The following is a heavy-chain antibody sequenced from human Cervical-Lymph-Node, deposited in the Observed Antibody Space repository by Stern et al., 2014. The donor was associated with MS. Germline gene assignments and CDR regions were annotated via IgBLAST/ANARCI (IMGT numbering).Heavy chain of an antibody. J-gene: IGHJ4*02. CDR1: GFTFSSYA. Sequence: EVQLVESGGGLVQPGGSLRLSCAASGFTFSSYAMSWVRQAPGKGLEWVSAISGSGGSTYDADSVKGRFTISRDKSKNTLHLQMNSLRAEDTAIYYCAKVVGATGNFFDYWGQGTLVTVSS. CDR3: AKVVGATGNFFDY. CDR2: ISGSGGST. D-gene: IGHD1-26*01. V-gene: IGHV3-23*04.